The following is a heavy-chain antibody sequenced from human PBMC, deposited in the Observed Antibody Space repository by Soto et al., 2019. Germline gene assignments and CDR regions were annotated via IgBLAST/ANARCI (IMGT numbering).Heavy chain of an antibody. CDR3: ARAVVVTAIRHYYYGMDV. V-gene: IGHV1-69*13. D-gene: IGHD2-21*02. J-gene: IGHJ6*02. Sequence: ASVKVSCKASAGTFSSYAISWVRQAPGQGLEWMGRIIPIFGTSNYAQTFQGRVTITADESTRTAYMELSSLRSEDTAVYYCARAVVVTAIRHYYYGMDVWGQGTTVTVSS. CDR2: IIPIFGTS. CDR1: AGTFSSYA.